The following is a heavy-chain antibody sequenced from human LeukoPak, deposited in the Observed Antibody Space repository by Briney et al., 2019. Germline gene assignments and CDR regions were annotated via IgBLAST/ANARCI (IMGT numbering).Heavy chain of an antibody. CDR3: ARGCTDPLYSSGWYFDY. CDR2: IWYDGSNK. D-gene: IGHD6-19*01. V-gene: IGHV3-33*01. Sequence: GRSLRLSCAASGFTFSSYGMHWVRQAPGKGLEWVAVIWYDGSNKYYADSVKGRFTISRDNSKNTLYLQMNSLRAEDTAVYYCARGCTDPLYSSGWYFDYWGQGTLATVSS. J-gene: IGHJ4*02. CDR1: GFTFSSYG.